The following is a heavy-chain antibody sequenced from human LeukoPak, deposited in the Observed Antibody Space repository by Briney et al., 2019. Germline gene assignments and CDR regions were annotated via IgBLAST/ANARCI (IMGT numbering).Heavy chain of an antibody. J-gene: IGHJ4*02. CDR2: IRDDGSNK. Sequence: GGSLRLSCAASGFTFSSYGMHWVRQAPEKGLEWGAFIRDDGSNKYHADTVKGRFTISRDNSKNTLYLRKNSLRAEDTAVYYCATPRGSVTAIDYFDYWGQGTLVTVSS. CDR3: ATPRGSVTAIDYFDY. CDR1: GFTFSSYG. V-gene: IGHV3-30*02. D-gene: IGHD2-21*02.